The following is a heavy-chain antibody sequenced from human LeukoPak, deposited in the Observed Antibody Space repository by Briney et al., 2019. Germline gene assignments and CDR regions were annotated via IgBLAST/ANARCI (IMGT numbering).Heavy chain of an antibody. J-gene: IGHJ4*02. CDR1: GGSISSGDYY. D-gene: IGHD3-9*01. CDR2: IYYSGST. V-gene: IGHV4-61*08. CDR3: ARALRYNFAYYFDY. Sequence: SETLSLTCTVSGGSISSGDYYWSRIRQPPGKGLEWIGYIYYSGSTNYNPSLKSRVTISVDKSKNQFSLRLSSVTAADTAVYYCARALRYNFAYYFDYWGQGTLVTVSS.